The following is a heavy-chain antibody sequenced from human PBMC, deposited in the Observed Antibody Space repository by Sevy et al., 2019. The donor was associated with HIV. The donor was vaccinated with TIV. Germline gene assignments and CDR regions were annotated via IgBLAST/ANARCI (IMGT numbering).Heavy chain of an antibody. V-gene: IGHV1-69*13. CDR3: ARGAYCSSTSCTRGRYYYYGMDV. CDR2: IIPIFGTA. Sequence: ASVKVSCKASGGTFSSYAISWVRQAPGQGLEWMGGIIPIFGTANYAQTFQGRVTITADESTGTAYMELSSLRSEDTAVYYCARGAYCSSTSCTRGRYYYYGMDVWGQGTTVTVSS. CDR1: GGTFSSYA. D-gene: IGHD2-2*01. J-gene: IGHJ6*02.